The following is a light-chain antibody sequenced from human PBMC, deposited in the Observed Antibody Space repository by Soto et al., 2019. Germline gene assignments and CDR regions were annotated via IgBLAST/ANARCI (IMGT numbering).Light chain of an antibody. CDR3: QQYNNWPPYT. J-gene: IGKJ2*01. Sequence: EIVMTQSPATLSVSPGDRATLSCTASQSVNSDLAWYQQKPGQSPRLLIYGASTRATGVQARFSGSGSGTEFTLTITSLQSEDFAIYYCQQYNNWPPYTFGQGTKLEIK. CDR1: QSVNSD. V-gene: IGKV3-15*01. CDR2: GAS.